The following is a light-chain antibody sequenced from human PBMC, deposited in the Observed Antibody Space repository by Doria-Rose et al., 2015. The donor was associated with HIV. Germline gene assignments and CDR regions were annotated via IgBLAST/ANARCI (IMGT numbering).Light chain of an antibody. CDR3: QQYNSYSPWT. CDR2: KAS. V-gene: IGKV1-5*03. J-gene: IGKJ2*02. Sequence: DIRLTQSPSTLSASVGDSVTITCRASQSITRWLAWYQQKPGKAPKLLIYKASLVESGVPSRFSGSGSGTEFTLTISSLQPDDFATYYCQQYNSYSPWTFGPGTKLEIK. CDR1: QSITRW.